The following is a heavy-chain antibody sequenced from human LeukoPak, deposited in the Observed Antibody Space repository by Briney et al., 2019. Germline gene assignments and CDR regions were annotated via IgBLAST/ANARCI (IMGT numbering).Heavy chain of an antibody. V-gene: IGHV1-18*01. CDR2: ISADNGNT. Sequence: ASVKVSCKASGYTFTSYAISWVRQAPGQGLEWMGWISADNGNTDYAQRFQGRVTMTTDTSTSTAYMELRSLRSDDTAVYYCARVRLQARWAPTSFDYWGQGTLVTVSS. CDR1: GYTFTSYA. CDR3: ARVRLQARWAPTSFDY. J-gene: IGHJ4*02. D-gene: IGHD2-21*01.